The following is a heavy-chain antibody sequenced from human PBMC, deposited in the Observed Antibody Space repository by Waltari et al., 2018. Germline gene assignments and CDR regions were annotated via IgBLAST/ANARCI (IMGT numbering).Heavy chain of an antibody. J-gene: IGHJ4*02. CDR2: TYYSGST. Sequence: QLQLQESGPGLVKPSETLSLTCTVSGGSISSSSYYWGWIRQPPGKGLEWLGSTYYSGSTYYNPSLKSRVDISVDTSKNQVSLKLSSVTAADTAVYYCARQPIVGATGYFDYWGQGTLVTVSS. CDR3: ARQPIVGATGYFDY. CDR1: GGSISSSSYY. V-gene: IGHV4-39*01. D-gene: IGHD1-26*01.